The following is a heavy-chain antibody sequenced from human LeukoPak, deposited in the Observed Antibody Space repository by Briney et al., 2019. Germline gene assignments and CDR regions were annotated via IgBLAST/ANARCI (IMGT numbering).Heavy chain of an antibody. J-gene: IGHJ5*02. Sequence: GGTLRLSCAASGFTFSSYWMSWVRQAPGKGLEWVANIKQDGSEKYNVYSVKGRFTISRDNAKNSLYLQMNSLRAEDTAVYYCARVGIGNWFDPWGQGTLVTVSS. CDR3: ARVGIGNWFDP. D-gene: IGHD2-2*03. V-gene: IGHV3-7*01. CDR2: IKQDGSEK. CDR1: GFTFSSYW.